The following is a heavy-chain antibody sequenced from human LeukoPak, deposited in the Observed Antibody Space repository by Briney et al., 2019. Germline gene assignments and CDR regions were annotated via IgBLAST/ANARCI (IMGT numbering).Heavy chain of an antibody. CDR1: GGSISSYY. J-gene: IGHJ4*02. D-gene: IGHD3-3*01. CDR2: IYYSGST. Sequence: SETLSLTCTVSGGSISSYYWSWIRQPPGKGLEWIGYIYYSGSTNYNPSLKSRVTISVDTSKNQFSLKLSSVTAADTAVYYCARVWHYDFWSGYYFNYWGQGTLVTVSS. V-gene: IGHV4-59*01. CDR3: ARVWHYDFWSGYYFNY.